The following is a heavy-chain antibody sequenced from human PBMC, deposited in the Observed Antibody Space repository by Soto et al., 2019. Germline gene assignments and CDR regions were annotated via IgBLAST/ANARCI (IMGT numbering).Heavy chain of an antibody. V-gene: IGHV4-39*01. CDR3: ARLLYGSGSYWFDP. Sequence: SETLSLTRTVSGGSISSSSYYWGWIRQPPGKGLEWIGSIYYSGSTYYNPPLKSRVTISVDTSKNQFSLKLSSVTAADTAVYYCARLLYGSGSYWFDPWGQGTLVTVSS. CDR2: IYYSGST. CDR1: GGSISSSSYY. J-gene: IGHJ5*02. D-gene: IGHD3-10*01.